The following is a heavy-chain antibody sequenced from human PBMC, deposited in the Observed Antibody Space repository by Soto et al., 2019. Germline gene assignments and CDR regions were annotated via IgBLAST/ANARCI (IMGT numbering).Heavy chain of an antibody. CDR1: GFTFGDYA. V-gene: IGHV3-49*03. Sequence: TGGSLRLSCTASGFTFGDYAMSWLRQAPGKGLEWVGFIRSKAYGGTTEYAASVKGRFTISRDDSKSIAYLQMNSLKTEDTAVYYCTRDQALYYGLSVYYYSYMDVWGKGTTVTVSS. D-gene: IGHD3-10*01. J-gene: IGHJ6*03. CDR3: TRDQALYYGLSVYYYSYMDV. CDR2: IRSKAYGGTT.